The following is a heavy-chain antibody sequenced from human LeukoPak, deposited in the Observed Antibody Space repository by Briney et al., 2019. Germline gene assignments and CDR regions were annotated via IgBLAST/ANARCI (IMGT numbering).Heavy chain of an antibody. J-gene: IGHJ4*02. D-gene: IGHD2-2*01. CDR3: ARDYARAVEY. Sequence: GGSLRLSCTASGFTFNSYWMQWFRQDQGKGLVWVSCISTDGSTTRYADSVKGRFTISRDNAKSTLYLQMNSLRAEDTAVYCCARDYARAVEYWGQGTLATVSS. V-gene: IGHV3-74*01. CDR2: ISTDGSTT. CDR1: GFTFNSYW.